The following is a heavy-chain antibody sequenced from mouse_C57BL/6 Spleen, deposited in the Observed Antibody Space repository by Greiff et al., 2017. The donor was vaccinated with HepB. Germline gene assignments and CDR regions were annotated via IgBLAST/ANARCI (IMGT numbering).Heavy chain of an antibody. J-gene: IGHJ3*01. CDR3: AKRGGFSKGFAY. CDR2: IDPSDSYT. V-gene: IGHV1-69*01. Sequence: VQLQQPGAELVMPGASVKLSCKASGYTFTSYWMHWVKQRPGQGLEWIGEIDPSDSYTNYNQKFKGKSTLTVDKSSSTAYMQLSSLTSEDSAVYYCAKRGGFSKGFAYWGQGTLVTVSA. CDR1: GYTFTSYW. D-gene: IGHD2-5*01.